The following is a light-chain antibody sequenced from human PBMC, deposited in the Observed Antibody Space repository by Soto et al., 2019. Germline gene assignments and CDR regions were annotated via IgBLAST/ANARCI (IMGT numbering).Light chain of an antibody. Sequence: DIVLTQSPRTLSLSPGERATLSCRASQSVSSTYFAWYQQKPGQTPRLLIYGATTRATGVPDRFSGSVSGMSGTDFTLTISRLEPEDFAVYYCQQFGSSPLTFGGGTKVEIK. J-gene: IGKJ4*01. CDR2: GAT. CDR1: QSVSSTY. V-gene: IGKV3-20*01. CDR3: QQFGSSPLT.